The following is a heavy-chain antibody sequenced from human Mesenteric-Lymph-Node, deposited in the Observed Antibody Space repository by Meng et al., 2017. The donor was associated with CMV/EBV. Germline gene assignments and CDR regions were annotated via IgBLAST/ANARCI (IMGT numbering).Heavy chain of an antibody. J-gene: IGHJ4*02. CDR3: ARGSENYGGALDY. D-gene: IGHD4-17*01. CDR2: ISTSSSYI. V-gene: IGHV3-21*01. Sequence: GGSLRLSCAASGFTFSNAWMSWVRQAPGKGLEWVSSISTSSSYIYYADSVKGRFTISRDNAKNSLYLQMNSLRAEDTAVYYCARGSENYGGALDYWGQGTLVTVSS. CDR1: GFTFSNAW.